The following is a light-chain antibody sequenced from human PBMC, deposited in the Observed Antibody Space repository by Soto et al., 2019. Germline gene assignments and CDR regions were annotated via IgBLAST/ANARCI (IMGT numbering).Light chain of an antibody. Sequence: DIQMTQSPSTLSASVGDRVTITCRASEKLTKWLSWYQQKPGKAPKLLISDASSLESGVPSRFSGSGSGTEFTLTISSLQPDDFATYYCQQCNSYPRTFGQGTKVEIK. CDR3: QQCNSYPRT. J-gene: IGKJ1*01. CDR2: DAS. CDR1: EKLTKW. V-gene: IGKV1-5*01.